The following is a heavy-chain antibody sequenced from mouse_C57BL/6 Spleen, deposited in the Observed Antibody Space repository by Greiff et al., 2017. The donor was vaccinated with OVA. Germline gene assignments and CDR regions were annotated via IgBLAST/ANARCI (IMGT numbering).Heavy chain of an antibody. Sequence: LVESGPELVKPGASVKISCKASGYAFSSSWMNWVKQRPGKGLEWIGRIYPGDGDTNYNGKFKGKATLTADKSSSTAYMQLSSLTSEDSAVYFCARLLQYYFDYWGQGTTLTVSS. J-gene: IGHJ2*01. CDR2: IYPGDGDT. CDR1: GYAFSSSW. V-gene: IGHV1-82*01. CDR3: ARLLQYYFDY. D-gene: IGHD2-12*01.